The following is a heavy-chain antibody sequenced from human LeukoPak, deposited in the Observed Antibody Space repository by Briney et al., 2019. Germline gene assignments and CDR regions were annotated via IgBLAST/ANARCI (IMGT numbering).Heavy chain of an antibody. CDR1: GYTFTSYG. J-gene: IGHJ5*02. Sequence: ASVKVSCKASGYTFTSYGISWVRQAPGQGLEWMGWISAYNGNTNYAQKLQGRVTMTTDTSTSTAYMELRSLRSDDTAVYCCARATRGYDFWSGPLRGNNWFDPWGQGTLVTVSS. D-gene: IGHD3-3*01. CDR2: ISAYNGNT. CDR3: ARATRGYDFWSGPLRGNNWFDP. V-gene: IGHV1-18*01.